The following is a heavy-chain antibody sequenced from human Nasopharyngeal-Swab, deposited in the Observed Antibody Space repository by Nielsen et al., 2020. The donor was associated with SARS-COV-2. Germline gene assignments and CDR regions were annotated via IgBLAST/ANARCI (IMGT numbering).Heavy chain of an antibody. D-gene: IGHD4-17*01. V-gene: IGHV3-21*04. CDR3: AKEEWDGDYDY. CDR2: ISSSSSYI. J-gene: IGHJ4*02. Sequence: GESLKISCAASGFTFSSYSMNWVRQAPGKGLEWVSSISSSSSYIYYADSVKGRFTISRDNAKNSLYLQMNSLGAEDTAVYYCAKEEWDGDYDYWGQGTLVTVSS. CDR1: GFTFSSYS.